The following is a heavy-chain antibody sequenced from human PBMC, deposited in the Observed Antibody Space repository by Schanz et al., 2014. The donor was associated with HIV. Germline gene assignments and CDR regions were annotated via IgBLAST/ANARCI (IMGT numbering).Heavy chain of an antibody. Sequence: EVQLVESGGGLVQPGGSLKLSCAASGFTFGDSNIHWVRQASGKGLEWVGRIGSKANSYATGYSAPVKGRFTVSRDDSNSTVYLQMNSLRAEDTALYYCAKRGPYTGRYEYFQQWGQGTLVTVSS. CDR2: IGSKANSYAT. CDR3: AKRGPYTGRYEYFQQ. J-gene: IGHJ1*01. CDR1: GFTFGDSN. V-gene: IGHV3-73*02. D-gene: IGHD1-26*01.